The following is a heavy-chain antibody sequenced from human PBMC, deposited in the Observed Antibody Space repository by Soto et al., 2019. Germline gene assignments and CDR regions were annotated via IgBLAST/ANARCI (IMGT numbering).Heavy chain of an antibody. Sequence: QVQLVQSGAEVKKPGSSVKVSCKASGGTFSSYAISWVRQAPGQGLEWMGGIIPIFGTANYAQKFQGRVTITADESTSTAYMELSSLRSEDTAVYYCAKYCGGDCYVYYYYGMDVWGQGTTVTVSS. CDR1: GGTFSSYA. CDR2: IIPIFGTA. CDR3: AKYCGGDCYVYYYYGMDV. J-gene: IGHJ6*02. V-gene: IGHV1-69*01. D-gene: IGHD2-21*02.